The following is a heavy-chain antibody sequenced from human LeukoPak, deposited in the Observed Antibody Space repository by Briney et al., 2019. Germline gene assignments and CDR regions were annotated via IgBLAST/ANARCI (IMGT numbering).Heavy chain of an antibody. Sequence: PGDSLRLSCAASGFTFTKYWMTWVRQAPGRGLEWVGNIKQDGSDKNYMDSVKGRFTISRDNTKNSVYLQMSSLRAEDTAVYYCARGKAAAGPVWGQGTLVTVSS. CDR2: IKQDGSDK. CDR1: GFTFTKYW. CDR3: ARGKAAAGPV. J-gene: IGHJ4*02. D-gene: IGHD6-13*01. V-gene: IGHV3-7*01.